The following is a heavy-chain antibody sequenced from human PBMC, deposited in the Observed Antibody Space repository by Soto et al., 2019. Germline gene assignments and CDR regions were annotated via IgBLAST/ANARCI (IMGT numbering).Heavy chain of an antibody. Sequence: SETLSLTCAVYGGSFSGYYWSWIRRPPGKGLEWIGEINHSGSTNYNPSLKSRVTISVDTSKNQFSLKLSSVTAADTAVYYCARVRGYSYGPFDYWGQGTLVTVSS. CDR3: ARVRGYSYGPFDY. CDR2: INHSGST. D-gene: IGHD5-18*01. J-gene: IGHJ4*02. V-gene: IGHV4-34*01. CDR1: GGSFSGYY.